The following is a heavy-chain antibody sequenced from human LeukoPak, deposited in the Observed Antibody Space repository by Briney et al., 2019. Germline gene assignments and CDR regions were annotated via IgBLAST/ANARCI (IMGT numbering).Heavy chain of an antibody. CDR2: IYYSGSI. D-gene: IGHD6-25*01. CDR1: GGSISSYY. Sequence: SETLSLTCTVSGGSISSYYWSWIRQPPGKGLEGIGYIYYSGSINYNPSLKSRVTISVDTPKNQFSLKLSSVTAADTAVYYCARWTPGIAADYYYYGMDVWGQGTTVTVSS. J-gene: IGHJ6*02. V-gene: IGHV4-59*01. CDR3: ARWTPGIAADYYYYGMDV.